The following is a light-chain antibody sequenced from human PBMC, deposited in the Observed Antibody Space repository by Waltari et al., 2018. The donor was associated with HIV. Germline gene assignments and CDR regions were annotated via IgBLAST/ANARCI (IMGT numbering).Light chain of an antibody. CDR2: GAS. CDR3: QQYNNWPPLT. J-gene: IGKJ4*01. Sequence: EIVMTQSPATLSVSPGERATLSCRASQSVGSNLAWYQQKAGQAPRLLIYGASTRATGIPARFSGSGSGTEFTLTISSLQSEDFAVYYCQQYNNWPPLTFGGGTKVEIK. CDR1: QSVGSN. V-gene: IGKV3-15*01.